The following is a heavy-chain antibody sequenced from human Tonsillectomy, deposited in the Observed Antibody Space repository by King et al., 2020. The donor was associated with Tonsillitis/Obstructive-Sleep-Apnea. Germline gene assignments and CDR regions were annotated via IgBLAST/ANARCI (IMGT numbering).Heavy chain of an antibody. CDR2: IYYSGST. CDR3: ARTAYSSSWLVDY. J-gene: IGHJ4*02. D-gene: IGHD6-13*01. CDR1: GGSISSSSYY. V-gene: IGHV4-39*01. Sequence: QLQESGPGLMKPSETLSLTCTVSGGSISSSSYYWGWIRQPPGKGLEWIGSIYYSGSTYYNPSLKSRVTISVDTSKNQFSLKLSSVTAADTAVYYCARTAYSSSWLVDYWGQGTLVTVSS.